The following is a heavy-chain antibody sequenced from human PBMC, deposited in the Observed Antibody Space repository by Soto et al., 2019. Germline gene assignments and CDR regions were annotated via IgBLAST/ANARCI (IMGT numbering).Heavy chain of an antibody. V-gene: IGHV3-74*01. Sequence: GGSLRLSCEVSGFTFSAYWMHWVRQVPGKGLIWVSRISDDGSTTTYADSVKGRFTISRDNAKNTLYLQMNSLRADDTGLYYCTRGPRVSSTGTGDHWGQRTLVTVSS. J-gene: IGHJ4*02. CDR2: ISDDGSTT. CDR3: TRGPRVSSTGTGDH. D-gene: IGHD1-1*01. CDR1: GFTFSAYW.